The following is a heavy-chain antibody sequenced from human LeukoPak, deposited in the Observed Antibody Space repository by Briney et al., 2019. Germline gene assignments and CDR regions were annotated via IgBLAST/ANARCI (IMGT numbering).Heavy chain of an antibody. CDR2: MSPNSGNT. CDR3: ARGPSTGYELLWFGELHFDY. D-gene: IGHD3-10*01. Sequence: GASVKVSCKASGYTFTSYDINWVRQATGQGLEWMGWMSPNSGNTGYAQKFQGRVTMTRNTSISTAYMELRSLRSDDTAVYYCARGPSTGYELLWFGELHFDYWGQGTLVTVSS. CDR1: GYTFTSYD. V-gene: IGHV1-8*01. J-gene: IGHJ4*02.